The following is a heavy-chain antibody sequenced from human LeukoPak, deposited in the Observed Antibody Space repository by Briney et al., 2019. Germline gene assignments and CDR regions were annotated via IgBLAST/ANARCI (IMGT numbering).Heavy chain of an antibody. CDR3: ARQRAWFGEWAFDS. J-gene: IGHJ4*02. CDR2: IYYSGRT. CDR1: GGSISSTTYY. V-gene: IGHV4-39*01. D-gene: IGHD3-10*01. Sequence: PSETLSHTCTVSGGSISSTTYYWGWLRQPPGKGLEWIGSIYYSGRTYYNPSLKSRVTISVDTSKNQFSLKLSSVTAADTAVYFCARQRAWFGEWAFDSWGQGTLVTVSS.